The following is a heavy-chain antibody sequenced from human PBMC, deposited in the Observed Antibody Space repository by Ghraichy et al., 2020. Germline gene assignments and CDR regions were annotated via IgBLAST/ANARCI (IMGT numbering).Heavy chain of an antibody. J-gene: IGHJ6*02. CDR3: ARATVRDGMDV. D-gene: IGHD3-22*01. Sequence: SETLSLTCAVFGWSFSNYYWTWIRQPPGKGLEWIGEINHSGSTNYNASLKSRIIILVDTSKNQFSLQLTSVTAADTAVYYCARATVRDGMDVWGQGTTVTVSS. CDR1: GWSFSNYY. CDR2: INHSGST. V-gene: IGHV4-34*01.